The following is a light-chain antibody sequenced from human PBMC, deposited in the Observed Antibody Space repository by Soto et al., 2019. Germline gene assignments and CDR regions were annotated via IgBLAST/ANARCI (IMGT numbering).Light chain of an antibody. CDR2: EVR. J-gene: IGLJ3*02. Sequence: QSVLTQPASVSGSPGQSITISCSGTTNDIGGYNYVSWYQHHPGKVPKVIIYEVRNRPSGVSNRFSGSKSGNTASLTISGLQAEDEADYYCCSYTVSATLVFGRGTKLTVL. V-gene: IGLV2-14*01. CDR3: CSYTVSATLV. CDR1: TNDIGGYNY.